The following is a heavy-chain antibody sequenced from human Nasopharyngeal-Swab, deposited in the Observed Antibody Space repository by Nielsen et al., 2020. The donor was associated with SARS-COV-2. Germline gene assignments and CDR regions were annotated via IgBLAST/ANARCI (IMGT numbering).Heavy chain of an antibody. Sequence: GESLKISCAASGFTFSSYGMHWVRQAPGKGLEWVAVISYDGSNKYYADSVKGRFTISRDNSKNTLYLQMNSLRAEDTAVYYCAKPDILTGYYPDYWGQGTLVTVSS. J-gene: IGHJ4*02. D-gene: IGHD3-9*01. V-gene: IGHV3-30*18. CDR1: GFTFSSYG. CDR3: AKPDILTGYYPDY. CDR2: ISYDGSNK.